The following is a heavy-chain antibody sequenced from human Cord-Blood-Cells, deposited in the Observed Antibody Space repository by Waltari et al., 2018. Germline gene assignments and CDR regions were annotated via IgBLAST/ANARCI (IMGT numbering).Heavy chain of an antibody. CDR2: IYFSGST. CDR1: GGSISSYY. Sequence: QVQLQESGPGLVQPSETLSLTCTVPGGSISSYYWSWLRLPPGKGLEWIGYIYFSGSTNDSPHLKCRVTISVATSKNRFALKLSAETAADTAVYYCASLRSRGGSSSAFDIWGQGTMVTVSS. V-gene: IGHV4-59*01. J-gene: IGHJ3*02. CDR3: ASLRSRGGSSSAFDI. D-gene: IGHD6-6*01.